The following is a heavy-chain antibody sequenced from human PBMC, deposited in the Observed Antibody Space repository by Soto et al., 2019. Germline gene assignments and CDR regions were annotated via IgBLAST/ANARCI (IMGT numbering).Heavy chain of an antibody. CDR1: GGTFSSYT. V-gene: IGHV1-69*02. D-gene: IGHD3-16*01. J-gene: IGHJ4*02. CDR2: IIPILGIA. Sequence: QVQLVQSGAEVKKPGSSVKVSCKASGGTFSSYTISWVRQAPGQGLEWMGRIIPILGIANYAQKFQGRVTITADKSPSTAYMELSSLRSEDTAVYYCAGRAGSGEYYFDYWGQGTLVTVSS. CDR3: AGRAGSGEYYFDY.